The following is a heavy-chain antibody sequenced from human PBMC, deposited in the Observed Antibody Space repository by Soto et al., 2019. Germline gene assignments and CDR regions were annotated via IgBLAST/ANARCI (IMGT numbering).Heavy chain of an antibody. CDR1: GYTFTSYY. CDR2: INPSGGST. Sequence: QVQLVQSGAEVKKPGASVKISCKASGYTFTSYYMHWVRQAPGQGLEWVGVINPSGGSTSYAQNFQGRVTMTRDTSTNTVYMELSSLRSEDTAVYYCGRDIYVGTAAAGPDYWGQGTLVTVSS. V-gene: IGHV1-46*01. J-gene: IGHJ4*02. CDR3: GRDIYVGTAAAGPDY. D-gene: IGHD6-13*01.